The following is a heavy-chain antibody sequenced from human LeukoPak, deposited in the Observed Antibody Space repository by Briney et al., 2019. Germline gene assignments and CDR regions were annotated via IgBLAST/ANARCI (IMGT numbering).Heavy chain of an antibody. Sequence: GGSLRLSCAASGFTFSSYWMSWVRQAPGRGLEWVASIKQDGSEKYYVDSVKGRFTISRDNAKNSLYLQMNSLRAEDTAVYYCARQSSRRYSGPFDYWGLGTLVTVSS. CDR3: ARQSSRRYSGPFDY. D-gene: IGHD2-2*01. CDR1: GFTFSSYW. V-gene: IGHV3-7*01. CDR2: IKQDGSEK. J-gene: IGHJ4*02.